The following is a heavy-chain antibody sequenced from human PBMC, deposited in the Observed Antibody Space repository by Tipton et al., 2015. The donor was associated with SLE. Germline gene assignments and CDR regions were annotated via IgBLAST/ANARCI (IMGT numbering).Heavy chain of an antibody. CDR2: INTDGSII. J-gene: IGHJ5*01. CDR1: GFSFSRSW. Sequence: SLRLSCAASGFSFSRSWMHWVRQAPGKGLVWVSRINTDGSIITYADSVKGRFTISTDNAKNTLYLQMNSLRAEDTAVYYCARVPNGGYWFDSWGQGTLVTVSS. D-gene: IGHD7-27*01. V-gene: IGHV3-74*01. CDR3: ARVPNGGYWFDS.